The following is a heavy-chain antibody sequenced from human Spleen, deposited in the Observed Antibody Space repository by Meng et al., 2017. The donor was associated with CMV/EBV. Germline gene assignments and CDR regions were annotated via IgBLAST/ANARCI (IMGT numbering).Heavy chain of an antibody. J-gene: IGHJ6*02. CDR3: ARESNTPRRYYYGMDV. CDR1: GFTFSDYW. V-gene: IGHV3-7*01. D-gene: IGHD6-6*01. CDR2: IKQDGSEK. Sequence: GESLKISCAASGFTFSDYWMSWVRQAPGKGLEWVANIKQDGSEKYYVDSVKGRFTISRDNAKNSLYLQMNSLRAEDTAVYYCARESNTPRRYYYGMDVWGQGTTVTVSS.